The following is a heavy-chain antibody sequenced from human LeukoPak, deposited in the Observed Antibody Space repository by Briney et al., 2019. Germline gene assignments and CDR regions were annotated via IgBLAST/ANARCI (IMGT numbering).Heavy chain of an antibody. CDR1: GGTFSSYY. J-gene: IGHJ4*02. CDR2: INHSGSA. CDR3: ARGKRTRSSGRIYCTGGFYYYDN. V-gene: IGHV4-34*01. Sequence: SETLSLTCALYGGTFSSYYWRWIRQTPGKGLEWIGEINHSGSAKYNPSLKSRVTISVTLSKNQFSLDLSSVTAADTGVYYCARGKRTRSSGRIYCTGGFYYYDNWGQGTLVTVSS. D-gene: IGHD2-8*02.